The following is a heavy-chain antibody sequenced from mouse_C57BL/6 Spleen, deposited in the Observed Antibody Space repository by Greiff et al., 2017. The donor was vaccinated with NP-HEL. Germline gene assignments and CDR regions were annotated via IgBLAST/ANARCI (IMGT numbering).Heavy chain of an antibody. D-gene: IGHD2-4*01. Sequence: VQLQQSGPELVKPGASVKIPCKASGYTFTDYNMDWVKQSHGKSLEWIGDINPNNGGTIYNQKFKGKATLTVDKSSSTAYMELRSLTSEDTAVYYCAREDYDRYFDVWGTGTTVTVAS. CDR3: AREDYDRYFDV. J-gene: IGHJ1*03. V-gene: IGHV1-18*01. CDR1: GYTFTDYN. CDR2: INPNNGGT.